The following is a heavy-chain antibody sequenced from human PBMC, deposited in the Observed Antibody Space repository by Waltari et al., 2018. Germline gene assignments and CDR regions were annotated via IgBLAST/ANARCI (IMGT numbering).Heavy chain of an antibody. D-gene: IGHD5-12*01. Sequence: QVQLQESGPGLVKHSETLSLTCTVAGGPVSSYSWSWIRQRPGKGLGWIGYIYYSGSTNYNPSLKSRVTISVDTSKNQFSLKLSSVTAADTAVYYCAREIRYGYNQYYFDYWGQGTLVTVSS. CDR3: AREIRYGYNQYYFDY. V-gene: IGHV4-59*02. CDR1: GGPVSSYS. J-gene: IGHJ4*02. CDR2: IYYSGST.